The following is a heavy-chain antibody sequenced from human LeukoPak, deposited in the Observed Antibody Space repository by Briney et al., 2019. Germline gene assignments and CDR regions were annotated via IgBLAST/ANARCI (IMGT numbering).Heavy chain of an antibody. V-gene: IGHV3-33*01. CDR2: IWYDGSNK. J-gene: IGHJ4*02. Sequence: GGSLRLSCAASGFPFSGYGMHWVRQAPGKGLEWVAVIWYDGSNKYYADSVKGRFTISRDNSKNTLYLQMDSLRAEDTAVYYCARASSGYPNDYWGQGTLVTVSS. CDR3: ARASSGYPNDY. CDR1: GFPFSGYG. D-gene: IGHD3-22*01.